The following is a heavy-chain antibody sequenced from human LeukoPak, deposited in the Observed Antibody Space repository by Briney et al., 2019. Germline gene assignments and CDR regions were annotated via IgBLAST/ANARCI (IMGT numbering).Heavy chain of an antibody. CDR1: GYTFTSYD. CDR2: MNPNSGNT. D-gene: IGHD3-9*01. CDR3: ARVEDYDILTGFDY. V-gene: IGHV1-8*03. Sequence: GASVKVSCKASGYTFTSYDINWVRQATGQGLEWMGWMNPNSGNTGYAQKFQGRVTITRNTSISTAYMELSSLRSEDTAVYYCARVEDYDILTGFDYWGQGTLVTVSS. J-gene: IGHJ4*02.